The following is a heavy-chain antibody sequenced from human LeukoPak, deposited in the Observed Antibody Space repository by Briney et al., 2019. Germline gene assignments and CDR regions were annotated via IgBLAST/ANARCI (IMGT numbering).Heavy chain of an antibody. D-gene: IGHD5-18*01. J-gene: IGHJ4*02. CDR3: ARAQIPRTAFDY. CDR1: GFTFSSYA. CDR2: ISYDGSNK. Sequence: PGRSLRLSCAASGFTFSSYAMHRVRQAPGKGLEWVAVISYDGSNKYYADSVKGRFTISRDNSKNTLYLQMNSLRAEDTAVYYCARAQIPRTAFDYWGQGTLVTVSS. V-gene: IGHV3-30-3*01.